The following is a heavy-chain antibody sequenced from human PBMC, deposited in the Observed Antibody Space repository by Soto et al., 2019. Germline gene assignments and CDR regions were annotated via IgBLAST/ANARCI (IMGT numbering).Heavy chain of an antibody. CDR3: ILYCSGCSCYAIDI. CDR2: ISGSGGST. J-gene: IGHJ3*02. V-gene: IGHV3-23*01. Sequence: GGSLRLSCAASGFTFSSYAMSWVRQAPGKGLEWVSAISGSGGSTYYADSVKGRFTISRDNSKNTMYLQMNSLRAEDTAVYYGILYCSGCSCYAIDIWGQGTMVTVSS. CDR1: GFTFSSYA. D-gene: IGHD2-15*01.